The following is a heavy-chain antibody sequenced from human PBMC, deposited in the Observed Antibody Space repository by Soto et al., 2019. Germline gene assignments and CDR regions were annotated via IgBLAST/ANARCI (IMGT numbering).Heavy chain of an antibody. CDR2: INPKFGDT. J-gene: IGHJ6*02. D-gene: IGHD3-10*01. V-gene: IGHV1-2*02. CDR3: ARNMDYYYGPGSGNGHGV. CDR1: GYTFSAYY. Sequence: QVQLVQSGAEVKEPGDSVRVSCEASGYTFSAYYIHWVRQAPGQGLEWMGWINPKFGDTTYAQDLQGSVTTTRDMSISTVYMELSRLTSDDTAIYYCARNMDYYYGPGSGNGHGVWGQGTTVTVFS.